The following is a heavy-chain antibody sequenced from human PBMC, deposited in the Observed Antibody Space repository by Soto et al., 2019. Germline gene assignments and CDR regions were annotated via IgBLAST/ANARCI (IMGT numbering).Heavy chain of an antibody. Sequence: GGSLRLSCAASGFTFSNAWMSWVRQAPGKGLEWVGRIKSKTDGGTTDYAAPVKGRFTISRDDSKNTLYLQMNSLKTEDTAVYYCTTGNDFWSGPYYFDYWGQGTLVTVSS. CDR3: TTGNDFWSGPYYFDY. CDR2: IKSKTDGGTT. D-gene: IGHD3-3*01. V-gene: IGHV3-15*01. CDR1: GFTFSNAW. J-gene: IGHJ4*02.